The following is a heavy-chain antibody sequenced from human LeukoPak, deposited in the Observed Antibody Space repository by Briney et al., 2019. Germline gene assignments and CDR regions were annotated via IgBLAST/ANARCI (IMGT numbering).Heavy chain of an antibody. CDR1: AFTFSSYT. V-gene: IGHV3-21*01. J-gene: IGHJ4*02. CDR3: ARDRLQSGSDY. D-gene: IGHD2-15*01. Sequence: PGGSLRLSCAVSAFTFSSYTMNWVRQAPGKGLEWVSSISSSSSYIYYADSVKGRFTISRDNAKNSLYLQMNSLRAEDTAVYYCARDRLQSGSDYWGQGTLVTVSS. CDR2: ISSSSSYI.